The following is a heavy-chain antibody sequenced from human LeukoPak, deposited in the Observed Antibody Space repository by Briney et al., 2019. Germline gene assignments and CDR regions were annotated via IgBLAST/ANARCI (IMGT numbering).Heavy chain of an antibody. D-gene: IGHD6-19*01. Sequence: ASVKVSCKASGYTFTSYYMHWVRQAPGQGLEWMGIINPSGGSTSYAQKFQGRVTMTRDTSTSTVYMELSSLRPEDTAVYYCARDRVEQWLVRGNWFDPWGQGTLVTVSS. CDR3: ARDRVEQWLVRGNWFDP. V-gene: IGHV1-46*01. J-gene: IGHJ5*02. CDR2: INPSGGST. CDR1: GYTFTSYY.